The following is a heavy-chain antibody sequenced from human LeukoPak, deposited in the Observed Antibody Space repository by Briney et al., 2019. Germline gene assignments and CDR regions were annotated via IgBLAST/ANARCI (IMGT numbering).Heavy chain of an antibody. CDR1: GFTFSSDA. Sequence: GGSLRLSCAASGFTFSSDAMSWVRQAPGKGLDWVSTLSGGGETTYYSDSVKGRFTISRDNSKNTLFLQMNSLRAEDTAVHYCAKASTFGELNRPFDHWGQGTLVTVSS. CDR3: AKASTFGELNRPFDH. V-gene: IGHV3-23*01. CDR2: LSGGGETT. D-gene: IGHD3-10*01. J-gene: IGHJ5*02.